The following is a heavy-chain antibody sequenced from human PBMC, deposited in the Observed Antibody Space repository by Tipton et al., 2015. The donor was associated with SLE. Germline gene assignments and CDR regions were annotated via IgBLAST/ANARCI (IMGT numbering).Heavy chain of an antibody. CDR2: IWYDGSNK. Sequence: SLRLSCAASGFTFSTSAMHWVRQAPGKGLEWVAVIWYDGSNKFYADSGKGRFTISRDNSKNTVSLQMNSLRVEDTAVYFCARGRGGEFLDYWGQGTLVTVSS. CDR1: GFTFSTSA. V-gene: IGHV3-33*01. J-gene: IGHJ4*02. CDR3: ARGRGGEFLDY. D-gene: IGHD3-16*01.